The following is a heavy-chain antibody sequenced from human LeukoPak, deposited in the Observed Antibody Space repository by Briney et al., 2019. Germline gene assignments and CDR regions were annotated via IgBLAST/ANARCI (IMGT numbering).Heavy chain of an antibody. CDR3: ARTRNTVTTNWFDP. D-gene: IGHD4-17*01. Sequence: ASVKVSCKASGYTFTSYGISGVRQAPGQGLEWMGWISAYNGNTNYAQKLQGRVTMTTDTSTSTAFMELRSLRFDDTAVYYCARTRNTVTTNWFDPWGQGTLVTVSS. V-gene: IGHV1-18*01. CDR2: ISAYNGNT. J-gene: IGHJ5*02. CDR1: GYTFTSYG.